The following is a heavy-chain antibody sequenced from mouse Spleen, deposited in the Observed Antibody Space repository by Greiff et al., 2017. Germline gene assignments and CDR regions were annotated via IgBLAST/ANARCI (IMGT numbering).Heavy chain of an antibody. CDR1: GFNIKDYY. CDR3: ATPSTMITTGFAY. D-gene: IGHD2-4*01. J-gene: IGHJ3*01. CDR2: IDPENGNT. V-gene: IGHV14-1*02. Sequence: EVHLVESGAELVRPGALVKLSCKASGFNIKDYYMHWVKQRPEQGLEWIGWIDPENGNTIYDPKFQGKASITADTSSNTAYLQLSSLTSEDTAVYYCATPSTMITTGFAYWGQGTLVTVSA.